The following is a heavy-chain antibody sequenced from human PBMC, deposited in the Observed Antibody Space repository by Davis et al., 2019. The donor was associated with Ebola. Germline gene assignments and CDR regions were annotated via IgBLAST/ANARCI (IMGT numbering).Heavy chain of an antibody. CDR2: ISGGGGST. V-gene: IGHV3-23*01. J-gene: IGHJ4*02. CDR3: AKHYCSGGSCYSGFDY. Sequence: GESLKISCAASGFTFSSYAMSWVRQAPGKGLEWVSTISGGGGSTYYTDSVKGRFTISRDNSKNTLFLQLNSLRAEDTAVYYCAKHYCSGGSCYSGFDYWGQGTLVTVSS. CDR1: GFTFSSYA. D-gene: IGHD2-15*01.